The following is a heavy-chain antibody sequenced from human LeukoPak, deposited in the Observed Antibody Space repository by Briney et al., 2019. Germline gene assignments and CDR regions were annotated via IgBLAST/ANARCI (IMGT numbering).Heavy chain of an antibody. CDR2: ISPYNGNT. CDR1: GYTFSSYG. CDR3: ARVRPPNIVDSVMDYKYYHDMDV. V-gene: IGHV1-18*01. D-gene: IGHD5-18*01. J-gene: IGHJ6*02. Sequence: GASVKVSCRASGYTFSSYGISWVRQAPGQGLEWMGWISPYNGNTEYGRKVQGRVTMTTDRPTTTASMELRSLRSDDTAMYYCARVRPPNIVDSVMDYKYYHDMDVWGQGTTVTVSS.